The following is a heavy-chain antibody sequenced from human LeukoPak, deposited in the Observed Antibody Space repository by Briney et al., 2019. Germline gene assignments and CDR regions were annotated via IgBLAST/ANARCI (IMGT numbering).Heavy chain of an antibody. CDR3: ARGPSGDFWSGYYPYYYYYGMDV. V-gene: IGHV1-8*01. D-gene: IGHD3-3*01. CDR2: MNPNSGNT. CDR1: GYTFTSYD. Sequence: ASVKVSCKASGYTFTSYDINWVRQATGQGLEWMGWMNPNSGNTGYAQKFQGRVTMTRNTSISTAYMELSSLRSEDTAVHYCARGPSGDFWSGYYPYYYYYGMDVWGQGTTVTVSS. J-gene: IGHJ6*02.